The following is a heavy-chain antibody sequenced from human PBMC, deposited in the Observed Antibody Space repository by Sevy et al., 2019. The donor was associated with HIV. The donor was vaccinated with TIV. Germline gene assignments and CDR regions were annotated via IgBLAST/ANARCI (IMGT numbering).Heavy chain of an antibody. V-gene: IGHV3-23*01. Sequence: GSLRLPCSASGFPLCRHALSWGRQAPGEGPGGVPAIRGSGGSTYYADSVKGRFTISRDNSKNTLYLQMNSLRAEDTAVYYCAKGKPGEYVNDYWGQGTLVTVSS. CDR1: GFPLCRHA. J-gene: IGHJ4*02. D-gene: IGHD3-16*01. CDR2: IRGSGGST. CDR3: AKGKPGEYVNDY.